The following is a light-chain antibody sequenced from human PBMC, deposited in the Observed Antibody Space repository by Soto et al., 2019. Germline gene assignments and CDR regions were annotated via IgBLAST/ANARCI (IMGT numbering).Light chain of an antibody. J-gene: IGKJ5*01. CDR3: QQYNNWPSIT. CDR1: QSVSSNY. V-gene: IGKV3-20*01. Sequence: EIVLTQSPGTLSLSPGERATFSCRASQSVSSNYLAWNQQKPGQAPRLLIYGASSRATGIPDRFSGSGSGTDFTLTISSLQSEDFAVYYCQQYNNWPSITFGQGTRLEIK. CDR2: GAS.